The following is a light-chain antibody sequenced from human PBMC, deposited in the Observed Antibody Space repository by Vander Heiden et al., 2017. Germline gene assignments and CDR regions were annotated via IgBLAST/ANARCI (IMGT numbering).Light chain of an antibody. CDR3: QQRHSTPWT. V-gene: IGKV1-39*01. Sequence: DIQMTQSPSSLSASVGDRVTITCRASQSISSYLNWYQQKPGKAPKLLIYAASSLQSGVPSRFSGSGSGTDFTLTISSLQPEDFATYYCQQRHSTPWTFGQGTKVEIK. J-gene: IGKJ1*01. CDR1: QSISSY. CDR2: AAS.